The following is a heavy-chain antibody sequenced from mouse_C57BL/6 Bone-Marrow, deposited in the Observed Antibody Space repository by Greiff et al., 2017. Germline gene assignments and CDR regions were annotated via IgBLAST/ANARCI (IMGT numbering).Heavy chain of an antibody. CDR1: GFTFSSYG. V-gene: IGHV5-6*01. Sequence: VQLMESGGDLVKPGGSLKLSCAASGFTFSSYGMSWVRQTPDKRLEWVATISSGGSYTYYPDSVKGRFTFSRDNAKNTLYLQMSGLKSEDTAMYYCARQDSSGTFADWGQGTTLTVSS. CDR3: ARQDSSGTFAD. CDR2: ISSGGSYT. D-gene: IGHD3-2*02. J-gene: IGHJ2*01.